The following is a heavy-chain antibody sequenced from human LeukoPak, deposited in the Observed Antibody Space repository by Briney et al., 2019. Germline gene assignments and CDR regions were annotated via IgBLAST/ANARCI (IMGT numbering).Heavy chain of an antibody. Sequence: GGSLRLFCAASGFTFSRYNMNWVRQAPGKGLEWVSSITSSSIYIYYADSVKGRFTISRDIAKNSLYLQMNSLRADDTAVYYCVRVGYSSGWRAPDFDYWGQGTLVTVSS. CDR3: VRVGYSSGWRAPDFDY. D-gene: IGHD6-19*01. CDR1: GFTFSRYN. V-gene: IGHV3-21*01. J-gene: IGHJ4*02. CDR2: ITSSSIYI.